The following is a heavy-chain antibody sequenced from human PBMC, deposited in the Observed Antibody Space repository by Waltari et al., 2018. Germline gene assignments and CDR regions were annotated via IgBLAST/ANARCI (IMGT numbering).Heavy chain of an antibody. CDR2: IHHSGSA. D-gene: IGHD3-16*01. CDR3: VGAPNWAFFDY. J-gene: IGHJ4*02. V-gene: IGHV4-38-2*02. CDR1: GYSISSGYY. Sequence: QVQLQESGPGLVKPSETLSLTCTVSGYSISSGYYWGWIRRPPGKGLELIGTIHHSGSAYYNPTLKSRVTISVDTSKNQFSLNLSSVTAAGTAVYYCVGAPNWAFFDYWGQGTLVTVSS.